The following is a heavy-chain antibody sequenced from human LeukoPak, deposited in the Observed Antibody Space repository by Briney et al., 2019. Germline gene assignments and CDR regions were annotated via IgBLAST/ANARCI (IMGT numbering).Heavy chain of an antibody. J-gene: IGHJ4*02. Sequence: PGGSLRLSCAASGFTFSDYYMSWIRQAPGKGLEWVSYISSSSSYTNYADSVKSRFTISRDNAKNSLYLQMNSLRAEDTAVYYCARVMAATGTTVDYWGQGTLVTVSS. CDR3: ARVMAATGTTVDY. D-gene: IGHD1-1*01. CDR1: GFTFSDYY. V-gene: IGHV3-11*05. CDR2: ISSSSSYT.